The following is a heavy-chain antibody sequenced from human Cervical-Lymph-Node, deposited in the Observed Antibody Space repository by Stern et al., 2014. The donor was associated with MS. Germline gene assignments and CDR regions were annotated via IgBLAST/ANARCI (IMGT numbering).Heavy chain of an antibody. Sequence: QLQLQESGPGLVEPSGTLSLTCAVSGDSVSSNHLWNWVRQPPGKGLEWIGEMYHGGNTNYNPSLKSRVTISLDMSKNQISLRVTSVTAADTAVYYCARSFGGRYFDYWGQGTLVTVSS. J-gene: IGHJ4*02. D-gene: IGHD2-15*01. CDR1: GDSVSSNHL. CDR3: ARSFGGRYFDY. V-gene: IGHV4-4*02. CDR2: MYHGGNT.